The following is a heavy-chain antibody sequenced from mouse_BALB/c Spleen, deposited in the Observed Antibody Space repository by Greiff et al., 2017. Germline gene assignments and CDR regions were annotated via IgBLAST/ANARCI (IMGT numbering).Heavy chain of an antibody. V-gene: IGHV7-3*02. D-gene: IGHD1-1*01. Sequence: EVKLMESGGGLVQPGGSLRLSCATSGFTFTDYYMSWVRQPPGKALEWLGFIRNKANGYTTEYSASVKGRFTISRDNSQSILYLQMNTLRAEDSATYYCARDLGRYYFDYWGQGTTLTVSS. J-gene: IGHJ2*01. CDR2: IRNKANGYTT. CDR3: ARDLGRYYFDY. CDR1: GFTFTDYY.